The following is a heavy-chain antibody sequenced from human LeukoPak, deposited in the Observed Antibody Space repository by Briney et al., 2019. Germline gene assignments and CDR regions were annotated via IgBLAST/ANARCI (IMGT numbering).Heavy chain of an antibody. V-gene: IGHV3-23*01. CDR3: AKEAYYDSSGSYFDY. CDR2: ISGSGGST. J-gene: IGHJ4*02. D-gene: IGHD3-22*01. CDR1: GFTFSYYT. Sequence: GGSLRLSCVASGFTFSYYTVNWVRQAPGKGLEWVSAISGSGGSTYYADSVKGRFTISRDNSKNTLYLQMNSLRAEDTAVYYCAKEAYYDSSGSYFDYWGQGTLVTVSS.